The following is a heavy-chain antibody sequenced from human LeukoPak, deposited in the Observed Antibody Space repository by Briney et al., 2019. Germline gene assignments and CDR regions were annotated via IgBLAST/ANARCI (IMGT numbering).Heavy chain of an antibody. Sequence: GGSLRLSCTASGFTFSVHYMDWVRQAPGKGLEWVGRVRDKPNSYSTEYAASVKGRFTILRDDSKNSLYLQMNSLRAEDTAVYYCAGLWFGSWGQGTLVTVSS. J-gene: IGHJ5*01. CDR3: AGLWFGS. D-gene: IGHD5-12*01. V-gene: IGHV3-72*01. CDR1: GFTFSVHY. CDR2: VRDKPNSYST.